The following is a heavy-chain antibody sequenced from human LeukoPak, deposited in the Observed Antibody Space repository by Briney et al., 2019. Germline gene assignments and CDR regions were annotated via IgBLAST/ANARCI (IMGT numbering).Heavy chain of an antibody. Sequence: TGGSLRLSCSVSGFTFSNYWMTWVRQAPGKGLEWVSSISSSSSYIYYADSVKGRFTISRDNAKNSLYLQMNSLRAEDTAVYYCARSPPGYCSGGSCYEGRANWFDPWGQGTLVTVSS. V-gene: IGHV3-21*01. D-gene: IGHD2-15*01. CDR3: ARSPPGYCSGGSCYEGRANWFDP. CDR2: ISSSSSYI. J-gene: IGHJ5*02. CDR1: GFTFSNYW.